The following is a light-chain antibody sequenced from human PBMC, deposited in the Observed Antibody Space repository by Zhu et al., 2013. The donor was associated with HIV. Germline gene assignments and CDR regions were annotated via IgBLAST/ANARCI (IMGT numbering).Light chain of an antibody. CDR1: VLPNQY. Sequence: SYELTQSPSVSVPPGQTARITCSGDVLPNQYVYWYQQKPGQAPILVIYKDSGRPSGIPERFSGSTSGTTVTLTISGVQAEDEADYYCQSGDSRGSDVVFGGGTKLTVL. V-gene: IGLV3-25*03. CDR2: KDS. CDR3: QSGDSRGSDVV. J-gene: IGLJ2*01.